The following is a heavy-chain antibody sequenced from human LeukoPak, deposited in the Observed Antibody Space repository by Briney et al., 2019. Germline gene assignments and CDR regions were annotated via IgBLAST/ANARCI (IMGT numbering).Heavy chain of an antibody. D-gene: IGHD6-19*01. CDR1: GYTLTELS. Sequence: ASVKVSCKVSGYTLTELSIHWVRQAPGKGLEWMGGFDPEDGETIYAQKFQGRVTMTEDTSTDIADMELSSLRSEDTAVYYCTTDGSSGWHEMDYWGQGTVVTVSS. CDR3: TTDGSSGWHEMDY. V-gene: IGHV1-24*01. CDR2: FDPEDGET. J-gene: IGHJ4*02.